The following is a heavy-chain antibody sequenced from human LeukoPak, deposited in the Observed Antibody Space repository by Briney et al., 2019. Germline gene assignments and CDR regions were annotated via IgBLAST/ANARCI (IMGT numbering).Heavy chain of an antibody. Sequence: SETLSLTCTVSVGSISSYYWRWIRQPPGKGLEWIGNIHYSGSTNYNPSLKSRVTISVDTSKNQCSLKLSSVAAADTAVYYCARVKVAYDYWGQGTLVTVSS. CDR2: IHYSGST. D-gene: IGHD3-22*01. J-gene: IGHJ4*02. V-gene: IGHV4-59*01. CDR3: ARVKVAYDY. CDR1: VGSISSYY.